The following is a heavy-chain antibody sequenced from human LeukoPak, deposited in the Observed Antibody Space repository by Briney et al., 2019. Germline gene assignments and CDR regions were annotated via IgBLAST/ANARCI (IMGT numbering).Heavy chain of an antibody. J-gene: IGHJ4*02. CDR1: GYSISSGDY. CDR3: ARASYSYDINGWVPFDY. V-gene: IGHV4-38-2*02. CDR2: FYHSGRT. D-gene: IGHD3-22*01. Sequence: SETLSLTCTVSGYSISSGDYWGWIRQPPGKGLEWIGSFYHSGRTYYNPSLKSRVTISGDTSKNQFSLRLSSVTAADTAVYYCARASYSYDINGWVPFDYWGQGTLVTVSS.